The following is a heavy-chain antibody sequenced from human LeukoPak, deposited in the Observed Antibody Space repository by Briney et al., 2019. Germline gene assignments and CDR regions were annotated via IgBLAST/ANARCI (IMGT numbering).Heavy chain of an antibody. V-gene: IGHV3-48*04. D-gene: IGHD1-26*01. Sequence: GGSLRLSCAASGFTFSSYSMNWVRQAPGKGLEWVSYISSSSSTIYYADSVKGRFTISRDNAKNSLYLQMNSLRAEDTAVYYCARDSGSYYVYYYGTDVWGQGTTVTVSS. J-gene: IGHJ6*02. CDR3: ARDSGSYYVYYYGTDV. CDR1: GFTFSSYS. CDR2: ISSSSSTI.